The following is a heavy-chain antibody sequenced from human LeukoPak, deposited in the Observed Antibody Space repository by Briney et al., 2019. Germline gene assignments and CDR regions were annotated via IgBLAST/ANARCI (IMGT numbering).Heavy chain of an antibody. CDR2: IYYTGIT. J-gene: IGHJ4*02. D-gene: IGHD1-26*01. CDR1: SYSIRNGYY. Sequence: SSETLSLTCSVSSYSIRNGYYWGWVRQSPGKGLEWIGSIYYTGITYYNPSLKSRVTISIDTSKNQFSLKLTSVTATDTAVYYCARESALGVERVGGYFDYWGQGALVTVFS. CDR3: ARESALGVERVGGYFDY. V-gene: IGHV4-38-2*02.